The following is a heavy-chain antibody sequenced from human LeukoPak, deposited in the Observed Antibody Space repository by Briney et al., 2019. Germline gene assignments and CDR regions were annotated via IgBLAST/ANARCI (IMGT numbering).Heavy chain of an antibody. CDR2: INPDGRDT. D-gene: IGHD2-21*02. CDR1: GFTFNRCW. Sequence: GGSLRLSCVVSGFTFNRCWMNWVRQAPGKGLEWVAHINPDGRDTYHVDSVKGRFTISRDNAQNSMYLQMNSLRVEDTAVYYCTSWGDTTAEYFQRWGQGTLVTVSS. CDR3: TSWGDTTAEYFQR. J-gene: IGHJ1*01. V-gene: IGHV3-7*01.